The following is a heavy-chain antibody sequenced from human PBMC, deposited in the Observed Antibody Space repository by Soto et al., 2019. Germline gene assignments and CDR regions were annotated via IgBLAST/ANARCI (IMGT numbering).Heavy chain of an antibody. V-gene: IGHV3-53*01. CDR3: VRVTGAERH. CDR1: GFIVSRSH. D-gene: IGHD7-27*01. Sequence: GGSLRLSCVVSGFIVSRSHMMWVRQAPGKGLEGVSVIYNHGQINYVDPVKGRFTIARDNSKYTIYLQMNSLKVEDTAVYYCVRVTGAERHWGQGALVTVSS. J-gene: IGHJ4*02. CDR2: IYNHGQI.